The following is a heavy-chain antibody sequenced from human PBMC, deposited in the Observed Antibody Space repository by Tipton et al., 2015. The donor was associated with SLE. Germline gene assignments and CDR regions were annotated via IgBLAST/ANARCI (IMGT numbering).Heavy chain of an antibody. D-gene: IGHD5-18*01. CDR2: MNPNSGNT. Sequence: QSGAEVKKPGSSVKVSCKASGDTFSSYTISWVRQAPGQGLEWMGWMNPNSGNTGYAQKFQGRVTMTRNTSISTAYMELSSLRSEDTAVYYCARVMDTWFDPWGQGTLVTVSS. CDR3: ARVMDTWFDP. V-gene: IGHV1-8*02. CDR1: GDTFSSYT. J-gene: IGHJ5*02.